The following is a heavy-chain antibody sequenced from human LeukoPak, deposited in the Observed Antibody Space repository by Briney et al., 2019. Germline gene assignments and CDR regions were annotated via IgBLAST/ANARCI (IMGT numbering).Heavy chain of an antibody. CDR2: MYTSGST. D-gene: IGHD1-26*01. CDR3: ARDREVGATGYYFDY. CDR1: GGSISSGSYF. J-gene: IGHJ4*02. V-gene: IGHV4-61*02. Sequence: SQTLSLTCTVSGGSISSGSYFWSWIRQPAGKGLEWIGRMYTSGSTTYNSSLKSRVTISLDTSKNHFSLRLSSVTAADTAVYYCARDREVGATGYYFDYWGQGTLVTVS.